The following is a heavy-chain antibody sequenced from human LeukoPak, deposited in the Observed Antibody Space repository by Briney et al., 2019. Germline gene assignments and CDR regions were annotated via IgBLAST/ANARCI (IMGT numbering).Heavy chain of an antibody. CDR3: ARDLPHIVVVPAAAMAGMDV. CDR1: GFTFSSYW. CDR2: IKQDGSEK. D-gene: IGHD2-2*01. V-gene: IGHV3-7*01. J-gene: IGHJ6*02. Sequence: QSGGSLRLSCAASGFTFSSYWMSWVRQAPGKGLEWVANIKQDGSEKYYVDSVKGRFTISRDNAKNSLYLQMNSLRAEDTAVYYCARDLPHIVVVPAAAMAGMDVWGQGTTVTVSS.